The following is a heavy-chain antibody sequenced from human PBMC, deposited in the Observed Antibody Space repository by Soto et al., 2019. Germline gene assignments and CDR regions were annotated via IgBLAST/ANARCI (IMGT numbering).Heavy chain of an antibody. Sequence: GGSLRLSCAASGFTFDDYTMHWVRQAPGKGLEWVSLISWDGGSTYYADSVKGRFTISRDNSKNSLYLQMNSLRTEDTALYYCAKAYCSGGSCYSYFDYWGQGTLVTVSS. D-gene: IGHD2-15*01. CDR1: GFTFDDYT. CDR3: AKAYCSGGSCYSYFDY. CDR2: ISWDGGST. V-gene: IGHV3-43*01. J-gene: IGHJ4*02.